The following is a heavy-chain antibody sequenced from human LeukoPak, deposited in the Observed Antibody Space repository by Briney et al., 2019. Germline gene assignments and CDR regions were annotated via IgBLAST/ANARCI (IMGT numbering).Heavy chain of an antibody. Sequence: GGSLRLSCAASGFTFSSYSMNWVRQAPGKGLEWVSFISNSSSYIYYANSVKGRFTISRDNAKNSLYLQMNSLRAEDTAVYYCARGVVATGHFDYWGQGTLVTVSS. CDR2: ISNSSSYI. V-gene: IGHV3-21*01. D-gene: IGHD5-12*01. CDR1: GFTFSSYS. CDR3: ARGVVATGHFDY. J-gene: IGHJ4*02.